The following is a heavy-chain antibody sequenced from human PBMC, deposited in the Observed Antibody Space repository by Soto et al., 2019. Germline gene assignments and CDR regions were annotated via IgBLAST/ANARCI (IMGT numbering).Heavy chain of an antibody. CDR3: ARGVGFGYYYYHMDL. V-gene: IGHV4-61*01. Sequence: SETLSLTCTVSGDSVTSVSDYWSWIRHPPGKGLEWIGYIYYSGSADYNPSLGSRVTISIDTSKNQFSLKLTSVTAADTAVYYCARGVGFGYYYYHMDLWGQGTTVTVSS. D-gene: IGHD3-10*01. J-gene: IGHJ6*02. CDR1: GDSVTSVSDY. CDR2: IYYSGSA.